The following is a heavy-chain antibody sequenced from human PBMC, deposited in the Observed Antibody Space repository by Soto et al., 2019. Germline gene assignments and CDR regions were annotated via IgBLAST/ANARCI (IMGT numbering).Heavy chain of an antibody. D-gene: IGHD5-18*01. V-gene: IGHV3-9*01. J-gene: IGHJ4*02. CDR2: INWNTGSI. Sequence: PVGSLRLSCAASGFIFDDYAMHWVRQAPGKGLEWVSGINWNTGSIGYADSLKVRFTISKDHTKNSLYLQMNSLGAEDTALYYCAKALSGYTYGPFDYWGQGTLVTVSS. CDR3: AKALSGYTYGPFDY. CDR1: GFIFDDYA.